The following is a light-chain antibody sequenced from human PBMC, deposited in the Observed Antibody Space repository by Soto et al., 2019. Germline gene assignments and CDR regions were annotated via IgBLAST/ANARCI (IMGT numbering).Light chain of an antibody. CDR3: QVWDLTSDHVV. Sequence: QSALTQPPSASGSPGQSVAISCTGTSSDVGGYNYVSWYQQHPGKAPKLMIYEVNKRPSGVPDRFSGSKSGNTASLTVSGLQAEDEADYYCQVWDLTSDHVVFGGGTQLTVL. V-gene: IGLV2-8*01. CDR2: EVN. J-gene: IGLJ2*01. CDR1: SSDVGGYNY.